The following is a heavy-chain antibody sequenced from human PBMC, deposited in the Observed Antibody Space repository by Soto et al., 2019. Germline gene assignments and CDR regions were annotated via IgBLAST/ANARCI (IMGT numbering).Heavy chain of an antibody. Sequence: SGPTLVKPTQTLTLTCTFSGFSLSTSGVGVGWIRQPPGKALEWLALIYWDDDKRYSPSLKSRLTITKDTSKNQVVLTMTNMDPVDTATYYCALQPRVWFGESIDAFDIWGQGTMVTVSS. V-gene: IGHV2-5*02. CDR1: GFSLSTSGVG. J-gene: IGHJ3*02. D-gene: IGHD3-10*01. CDR3: ALQPRVWFGESIDAFDI. CDR2: IYWDDDK.